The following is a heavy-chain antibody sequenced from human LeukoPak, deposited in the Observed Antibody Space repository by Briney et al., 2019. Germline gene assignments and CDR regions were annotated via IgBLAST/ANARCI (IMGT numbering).Heavy chain of an antibody. D-gene: IGHD4-11*01. CDR2: ISSSSSTI. V-gene: IGHV3-48*01. J-gene: IGHJ4*02. CDR3: ARDLLQYRNYFDY. CDR1: GFTFSSYS. Sequence: SGGSLRLSCAASGFTFSSYSMNWVRQAPGKGLEWVSYISSSSSTIYYADSVKGRFTISRDNAKNSLYLQMNSLRAEDTAVYYCARDLLQYRNYFDYWGQGTLVTVSS.